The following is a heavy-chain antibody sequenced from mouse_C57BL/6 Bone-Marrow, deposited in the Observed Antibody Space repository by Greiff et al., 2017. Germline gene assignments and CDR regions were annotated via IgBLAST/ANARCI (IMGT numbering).Heavy chain of an antibody. CDR1: GYTFTGYW. CDR3: ANYGYPWVAY. V-gene: IGHV1-9*01. D-gene: IGHD2-2*01. J-gene: IGHJ3*01. CDR2: ILPGSGST. Sequence: VQLQQSGAELMKPGASVKLSCKATGYTFTGYWLEWVKRRPGHGLEGIGEILPGSGSTNYNEKVKGKATVTSDTSSNPAYMQLSSLTTEDSAIYYCANYGYPWVAYWGQGTLVTVSA.